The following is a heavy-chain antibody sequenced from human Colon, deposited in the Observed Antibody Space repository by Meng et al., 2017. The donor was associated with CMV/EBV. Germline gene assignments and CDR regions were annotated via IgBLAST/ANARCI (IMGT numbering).Heavy chain of an antibody. CDR1: GGSLVNSDYY. D-gene: IGHD3-9*01. CDR3: ARGTNFDWLLQDY. J-gene: IGHJ4*02. V-gene: IGHV4-61*08. CDR2: IYYSGNT. Sequence: LSCTVSGGSLVNSDYYWVWVRQSPGKGLEWIGYIYYSGNTNYNPSLKSRGAMSVDTSKNQFSLKLSSVTPADTAVYYCARGTNFDWLLQDYWGQGTLVTVSS.